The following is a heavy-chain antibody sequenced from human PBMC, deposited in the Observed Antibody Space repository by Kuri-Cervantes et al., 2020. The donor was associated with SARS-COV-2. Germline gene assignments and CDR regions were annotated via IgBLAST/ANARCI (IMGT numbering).Heavy chain of an antibody. V-gene: IGHV1-46*01. CDR1: GYTFTSYY. J-gene: IGHJ5*02. D-gene: IGHD6-6*01. Sequence: ASVKVSCKASGYTFTSYYMHWVRQAPGQGLEWMGIINPSGGSTSYAQKFQGRVTMTTDTSTSTAYMELRSLRSDDTAVYYCAINIAARPGPYNWFDPWGQGTLVTVSS. CDR3: AINIAARPGPYNWFDP. CDR2: INPSGGST.